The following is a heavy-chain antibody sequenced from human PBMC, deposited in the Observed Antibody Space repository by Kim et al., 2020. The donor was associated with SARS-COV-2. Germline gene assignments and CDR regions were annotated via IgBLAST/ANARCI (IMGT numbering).Heavy chain of an antibody. Sequence: YSADSGKGRFTISRDNAKNSVSLEMNSLRVDDTAIYYCARGRQWLAFDSWGQGSLVTVSS. D-gene: IGHD2-8*01. CDR3: ARGRQWLAFDS. V-gene: IGHV3-11*01. J-gene: IGHJ4*02.